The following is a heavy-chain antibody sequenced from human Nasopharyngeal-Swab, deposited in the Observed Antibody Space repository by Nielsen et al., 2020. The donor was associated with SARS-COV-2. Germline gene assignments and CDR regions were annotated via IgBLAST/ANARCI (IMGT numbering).Heavy chain of an antibody. CDR3: ARVGGRTSPMGS. CDR1: GFTFRDDW. V-gene: IGHV3-7*01. Sequence: GEALKISCVAAGFTFRDDWRRGGRQAPAKGLEWGASIKQDGSEKNYVDSVKGRFTISRDNAKNSLFLQMDSLRTEDTAFYYCARVGGRTSPMGSWGQGTLVTVSS. J-gene: IGHJ4*02. CDR2: IKQDGSEK. D-gene: IGHD3-10*01.